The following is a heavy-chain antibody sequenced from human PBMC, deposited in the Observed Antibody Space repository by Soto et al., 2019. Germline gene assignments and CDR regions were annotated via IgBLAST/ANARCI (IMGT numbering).Heavy chain of an antibody. CDR2: IIPFFKAT. D-gene: IGHD3-16*01. CDR3: ERDVPLNYYDGTYSYYAMEL. Sequence: SVKVSCKASGGTFSSHAISWVRQAPGQGLEWMGGIIPFFKATNYAQKFQGRVTITADDSTSTAYMDLYSLRSEDTAVYSRERDVPLNYYDGTYSYYAMELCGQGTTVTASS. J-gene: IGHJ6*01. CDR1: GGTFSSHA. V-gene: IGHV1-69*13.